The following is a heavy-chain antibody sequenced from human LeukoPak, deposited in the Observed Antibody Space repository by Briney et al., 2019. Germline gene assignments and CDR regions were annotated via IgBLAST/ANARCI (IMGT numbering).Heavy chain of an antibody. V-gene: IGHV4-59*01. Sequence: PSETLSLTCSVSGDSFSTYHWNWIRKSPGKGLEWIAYMQSTGVSKYNPSLKSRVTMVVDMSRNQVVLNLSSVTAADTAVYYCARDKRHSYGRYFEHWGQGILVTVSS. J-gene: IGHJ4*02. CDR1: GDSFSTYH. CDR3: ARDKRHSYGRYFEH. D-gene: IGHD5-18*01. CDR2: MQSTGVS.